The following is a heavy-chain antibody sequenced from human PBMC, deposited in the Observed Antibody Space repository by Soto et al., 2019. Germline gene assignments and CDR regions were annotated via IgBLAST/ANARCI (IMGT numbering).Heavy chain of an antibody. CDR2: IYHSGST. V-gene: IGHV4-4*02. D-gene: IGHD3-22*01. CDR1: GGSISSSNW. CDR3: ARKGANYYDSSGYWPHFDY. Sequence: LSLTCAVSGGSISSSNWWSWVRQPPGKGLEWIGEIYHSGSTNYNPSLKSRVTISVDKSKNQFSLKLSSVTAADTAVYYCARKGANYYDSSGYWPHFDYWGQGTLVTVSS. J-gene: IGHJ4*02.